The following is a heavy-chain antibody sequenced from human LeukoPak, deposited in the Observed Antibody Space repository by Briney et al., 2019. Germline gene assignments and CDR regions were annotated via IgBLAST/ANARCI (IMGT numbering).Heavy chain of an antibody. J-gene: IGHJ4*02. CDR2: ISSSSSYI. V-gene: IGHV3-21*01. Sequence: PGGSLRLSCAASGFTFSSYSMNWVRQAPGKGLEWVSSISSSSSYIYYADSVKGRFTISRDNSKNTLYLQMNSLRAEDTAVYYCAKGVIFGVVTWYFDYWGQGTLVTVSS. CDR3: AKGVIFGVVTWYFDY. D-gene: IGHD3-3*01. CDR1: GFTFSSYS.